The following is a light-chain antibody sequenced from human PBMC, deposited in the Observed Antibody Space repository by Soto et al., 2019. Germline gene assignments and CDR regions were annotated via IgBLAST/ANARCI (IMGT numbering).Light chain of an antibody. CDR2: EVS. Sequence: QSALTQPASVSGSPGQSITISCTGTSSDVGSYNLVSWYQQHPRKAPKLMIYEVSKRASGVSNRFSGSKSGNTASLTNYGLQAEDEDDYSCCSYAGSSTYGVFGGGTQLTVL. CDR3: CSYAGSSTYGV. V-gene: IGLV2-23*02. CDR1: SSDVGSYNL. J-gene: IGLJ2*01.